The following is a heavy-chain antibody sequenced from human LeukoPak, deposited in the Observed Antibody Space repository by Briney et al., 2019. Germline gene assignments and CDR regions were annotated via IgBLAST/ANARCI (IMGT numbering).Heavy chain of an antibody. D-gene: IGHD3-16*02. CDR1: GYTFTSYD. CDR3: ARGFSVYDYVWGSYRYPDY. J-gene: IGHJ4*02. CDR2: MNPNSGNT. V-gene: IGHV1-8*01. Sequence: ASVKVSCKASGYTFTSYDINWVRQATGQGLEWTGWMNPNSGNTGYAQKFQGRVTMTRNTSISTAYMELSSLRSEDTAVYYCARGFSVYDYVWGSYRYPDYWGQGTLVTVSS.